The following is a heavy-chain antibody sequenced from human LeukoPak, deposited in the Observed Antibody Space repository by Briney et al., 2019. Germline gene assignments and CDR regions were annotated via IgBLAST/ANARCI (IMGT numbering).Heavy chain of an antibody. V-gene: IGHV3-48*03. CDR1: GFTFSTYE. D-gene: IGHD3-10*01. Sequence: QPGGSLRLSCAASGFTFSTYEMNWVRQAPGKGLEWVSYISSSGSTIYHADSVKGRFTISRDNAKTSLYLQMNSLRADDTAVYYCARLPNYASGSLSVYWGHGTLVTVSS. CDR2: ISSSGSTI. CDR3: ARLPNYASGSLSVY. J-gene: IGHJ4*01.